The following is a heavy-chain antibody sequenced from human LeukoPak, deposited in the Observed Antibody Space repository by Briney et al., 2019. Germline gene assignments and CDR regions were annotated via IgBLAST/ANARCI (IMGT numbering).Heavy chain of an antibody. V-gene: IGHV3-30-3*01. CDR3: ARPYRYYYDSSHAFDI. Sequence: PGGSLRLSCAASGFTFSSYAMHWVRQAPGKGLEWVAVISYDGSNKYYADSVKGRFTISRDNSKNTLYLQMNNLRAEDTAVYYCARPYRYYYDSSHAFDIWGQGTMVTVSS. CDR1: GFTFSSYA. J-gene: IGHJ3*02. D-gene: IGHD3-22*01. CDR2: ISYDGSNK.